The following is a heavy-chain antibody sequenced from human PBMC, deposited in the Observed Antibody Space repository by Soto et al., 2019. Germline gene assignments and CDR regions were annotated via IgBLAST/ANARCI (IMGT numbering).Heavy chain of an antibody. CDR1: GYTFTSYA. CDR3: ARNLMDYDILTGYYRAYYFDY. D-gene: IGHD3-9*01. J-gene: IGHJ4*02. Sequence: ASVKVSCKASGYTFTSYAMHWVRQAPGQRLEWMGWINAGNGNTKYSQKFQGRVTITRDTSASTAYMELSSLRSEDTAVYYCARNLMDYDILTGYYRAYYFDYWGQGTLVTVSS. CDR2: INAGNGNT. V-gene: IGHV1-3*01.